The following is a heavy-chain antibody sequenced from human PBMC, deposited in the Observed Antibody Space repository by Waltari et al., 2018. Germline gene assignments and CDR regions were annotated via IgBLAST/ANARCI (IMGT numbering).Heavy chain of an antibody. CDR2: IKPDGGEK. CDR1: GFTFSSDW. D-gene: IGHD3-3*01. J-gene: IGHJ4*02. CDR3: ARFGVEAGLDG. Sequence: EVQLVVSGGGLVRPGGSLRLPCAASGFTFSSDWMSWVRQAPGKGLEFVANIKPDGGEKFYADSVKGRFTISRDNARNSLYLQMTSLRVEDTAVYYCARFGVEAGLDGWGQGTLVTVSS. V-gene: IGHV3-7*01.